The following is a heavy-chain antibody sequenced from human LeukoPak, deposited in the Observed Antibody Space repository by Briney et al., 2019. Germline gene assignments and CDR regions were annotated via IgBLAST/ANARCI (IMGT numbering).Heavy chain of an antibody. CDR2: ISGSGGS. CDR3: ARLRYYAMDV. D-gene: IGHD2-21*01. V-gene: IGHV3-23*01. Sequence: GGSLRLSCAASGFTFSSYAMSWVRQAPGKGLEWVSGISGSGGSTDSVKGRFTISRDNSKNTLYLQMNSLRAEDTAVYYCARLRYYAMDVWGQGTTVIVSS. CDR1: GFTFSSYA. J-gene: IGHJ6*02.